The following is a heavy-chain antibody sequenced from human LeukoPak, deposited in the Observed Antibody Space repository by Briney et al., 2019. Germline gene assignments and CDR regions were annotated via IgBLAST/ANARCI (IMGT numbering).Heavy chain of an antibody. D-gene: IGHD2-2*02. CDR3: ATGQYQLLYGGYYYGMDV. Sequence: ASVKVSCKVSGYTLTELSMHWVRLAPGKGLEWMGGFDPEDGETIYAQKFQGRVTMTEDTSTDTAYMELSSLRSEDTAVYYCATGQYQLLYGGYYYGMDVWGQGTTVTVSS. CDR1: GYTLTELS. J-gene: IGHJ6*02. CDR2: FDPEDGET. V-gene: IGHV1-24*01.